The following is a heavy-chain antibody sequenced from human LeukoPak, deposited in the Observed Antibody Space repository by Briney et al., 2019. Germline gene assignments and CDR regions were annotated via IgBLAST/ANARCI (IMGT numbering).Heavy chain of an antibody. J-gene: IGHJ5*02. CDR3: GRVDGRCLYWFDP. CDR1: GYTFTGYY. Sequence: ASVKVSCKASGYTFTGYYIHWVRQAPGQGLEWMGWINPNSGGTNYAQKFQGRVTMTRDTSISTAHMELSRLRSDDTAVYYCGRVDGRCLYWFDPLGQGTLVTV. V-gene: IGHV1-2*02. D-gene: IGHD4/OR15-4a*01. CDR2: INPNSGGT.